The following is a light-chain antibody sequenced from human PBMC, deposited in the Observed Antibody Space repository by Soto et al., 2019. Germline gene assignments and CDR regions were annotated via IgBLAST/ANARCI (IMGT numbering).Light chain of an antibody. CDR1: QRVSSN. CDR3: QQYNVWPLT. J-gene: IGKJ4*01. V-gene: IGKV3-15*01. Sequence: EIVMKQSPATLYVSPGGIAILSCRARQRVSSNLAWYQQKPGQTPKLLIYVASTSATGIPARFSGSGSGKEFTLTISSLQSEDFAVYYCQQYNVWPLTFGGGTKVEFK. CDR2: VAS.